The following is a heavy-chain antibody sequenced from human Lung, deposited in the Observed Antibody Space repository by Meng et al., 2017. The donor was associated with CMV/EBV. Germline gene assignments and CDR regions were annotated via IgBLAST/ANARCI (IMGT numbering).Heavy chain of an antibody. D-gene: IGHD3-16*01. Sequence: ASXXVSXKASGYTFSTYDINWVRQATGQGLEWMGWMNPNSGNTGYAQKFQGRVTMTRNTSISTAYMELSDLRSEDTAVYYCARDLRGGYQGMGEFRNNWFDPWXQGTXVTVSS. CDR2: MNPNSGNT. J-gene: IGHJ5*02. V-gene: IGHV1-8*01. CDR3: ARDLRGGYQGMGEFRNNWFDP. CDR1: GYTFSTYD.